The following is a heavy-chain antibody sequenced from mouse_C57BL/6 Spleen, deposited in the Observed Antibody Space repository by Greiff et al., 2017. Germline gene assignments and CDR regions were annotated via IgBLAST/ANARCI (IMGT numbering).Heavy chain of an antibody. CDR1: GYTFTSYW. J-gene: IGHJ4*01. CDR2: IHPNSGST. CDR3: ARGGPLYARDD. V-gene: IGHV1-64*01. D-gene: IGHD3-3*01. Sequence: VQLQQPGAELVKPGASVKLSCKASGYTFTSYWMHWVKQRPGQGLEWIGMIHPNSGSTNYNEKFKSKATLTVDKSSSTADMLLSSLTSDDSAVYYCARGGPLYARDDGGQGTSVTVSS.